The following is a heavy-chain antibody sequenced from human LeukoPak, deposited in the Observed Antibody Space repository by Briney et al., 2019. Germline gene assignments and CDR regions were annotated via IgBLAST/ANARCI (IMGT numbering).Heavy chain of an antibody. Sequence: GGSLRLSCTASGFTFSSYGMHWVRQAPGKGLEWVAFIRYDGTNKYYADSVKGRFTISRDNSNNTLYLQMNSLRAEDTAVYYCARDQDIAVAGTNIDYWGQGTLVTVSS. J-gene: IGHJ4*02. CDR1: GFTFSSYG. V-gene: IGHV3-30*02. CDR3: ARDQDIAVAGTNIDY. CDR2: IRYDGTNK. D-gene: IGHD6-19*01.